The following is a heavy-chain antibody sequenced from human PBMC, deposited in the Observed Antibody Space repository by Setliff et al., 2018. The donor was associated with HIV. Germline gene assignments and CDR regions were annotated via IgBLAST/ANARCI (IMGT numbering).Heavy chain of an antibody. CDR1: GFTFNSAW. J-gene: IGHJ1*01. D-gene: IGHD3-10*01. Sequence: LSCAASGFTFNSAWMTWVRQAPGKGLEWVGHIKHQDVGGTAEYAAPVKGRFTISRDDSKNTVYLQMNSLKTEDTAVYFCTTDHDGSGRYYVTQVSWGQGTLVTVSS. V-gene: IGHV3-15*01. CDR2: IKHQDVGGTA. CDR3: TTDHDGSGRYYVTQVS.